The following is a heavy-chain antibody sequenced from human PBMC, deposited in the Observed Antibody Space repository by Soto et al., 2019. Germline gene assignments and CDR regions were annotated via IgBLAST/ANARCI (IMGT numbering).Heavy chain of an antibody. CDR2: IIPILNIS. D-gene: IGHD4-4*01. CDR1: GGTFSSYT. V-gene: IGHV1-69*02. Sequence: QVQLVQSGAEVKKPGSSVKVSCKASGGTFSSYTINWVRQAPGQGLEWMGRIIPILNISNFAQRFQGRVTITADKVMTAAYMERSSLRSEDTAVYYCATSCDNDYRPGVQYYYYMDVWGKGTTVTVSS. CDR3: ATSCDNDYRPGVQYYYYMDV. J-gene: IGHJ6*03.